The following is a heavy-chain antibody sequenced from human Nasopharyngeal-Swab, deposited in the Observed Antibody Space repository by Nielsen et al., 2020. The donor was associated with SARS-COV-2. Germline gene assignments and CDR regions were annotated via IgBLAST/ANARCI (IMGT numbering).Heavy chain of an antibody. V-gene: IGHV3-7*01. J-gene: IGHJ6*02. CDR2: IKQDGSEK. D-gene: IGHD2-2*01. CDR3: ASLGYCSSTSCTLRYYYYYGMDV. Sequence: WIRQPPGKGLEWGAKIKQDGSEKYYVDSVKGRFTISRDNDKNSLYLQMNSLRAEDTAVYYCASLGYCSSTSCTLRYYYYYGMDVWGQGTTVTVSS.